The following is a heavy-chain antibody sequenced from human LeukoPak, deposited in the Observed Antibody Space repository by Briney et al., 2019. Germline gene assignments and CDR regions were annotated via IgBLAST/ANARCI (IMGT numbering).Heavy chain of an antibody. J-gene: IGHJ5*02. Sequence: GASVKVSCKVSGYTLTELSMHWVRQAPGKGLEWMGGFDPEDGETIYAQEFQGRVTMTEDTSTDTAYMELSSLRSEDTAVYYCATVRIGELLYNWFDPWGQGTLVTVSS. V-gene: IGHV1-24*01. CDR2: FDPEDGET. CDR3: ATVRIGELLYNWFDP. CDR1: GYTLTELS. D-gene: IGHD3-10*01.